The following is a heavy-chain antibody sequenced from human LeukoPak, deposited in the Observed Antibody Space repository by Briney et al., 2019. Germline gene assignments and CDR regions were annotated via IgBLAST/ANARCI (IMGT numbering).Heavy chain of an antibody. Sequence: GGSLRLSCAASGFTFSSYAMNWVRQAPGKGLEWVSYISTGSSTMFYAASVKGRFTISRDNAKNSLYLQMNSLRAEDTAVYYCVRDGQWLVQIDYWGQGTLVTVSS. J-gene: IGHJ4*02. D-gene: IGHD6-19*01. CDR2: ISTGSSTM. CDR1: GFTFSSYA. V-gene: IGHV3-48*01. CDR3: VRDGQWLVQIDY.